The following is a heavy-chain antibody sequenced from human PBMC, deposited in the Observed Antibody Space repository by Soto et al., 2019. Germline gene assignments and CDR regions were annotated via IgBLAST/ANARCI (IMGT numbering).Heavy chain of an antibody. CDR3: ARRVRDYYGSGSSNWIDP. CDR2: IYYSGST. CDR1: GGSFSGYY. D-gene: IGHD3-10*01. V-gene: IGHV4-59*08. Sequence: SETLSLTCAVYGGSFSGYYWSWIRQPPGKGLEWIGYIYYSGSTNYNPSLKSRVTISVDTSKNQFSLKLSSVTAADTAVYYCARRVRDYYGSGSSNWIDPWGQGTLVTVSS. J-gene: IGHJ5*02.